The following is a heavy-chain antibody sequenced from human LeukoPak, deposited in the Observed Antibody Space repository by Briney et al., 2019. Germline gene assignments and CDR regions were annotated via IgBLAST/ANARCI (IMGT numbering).Heavy chain of an antibody. Sequence: PGGSLRLSCAASGFTFSNFGINWVRKAPGKGLGWVSSISSSSSYISYADSVKGRFTISRDNAKNSQDLQMNSLRAEDTAVYYCAIDRYSSGWYTFDYWGQGTLVTVSS. CDR3: AIDRYSSGWYTFDY. CDR1: GFTFSNFG. D-gene: IGHD6-19*01. J-gene: IGHJ4*02. CDR2: ISSSSSYI. V-gene: IGHV3-21*01.